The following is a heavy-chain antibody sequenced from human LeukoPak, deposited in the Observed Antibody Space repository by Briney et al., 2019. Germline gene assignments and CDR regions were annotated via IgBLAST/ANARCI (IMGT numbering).Heavy chain of an antibody. D-gene: IGHD5-24*01. CDR1: GFTFSDFS. Sequence: PGGSLRLSCAASGFTFSDFSLSWVRQAPGKGLEWVSFISRTSSYIFFADSVKGRFTISRDNSKNSLCLQMNSLRAEDTAVYYCARDGSAYNTNHFDYWGQGTLVTVSS. CDR3: ARDGSAYNTNHFDY. V-gene: IGHV3-21*01. J-gene: IGHJ4*02. CDR2: ISRTSSYI.